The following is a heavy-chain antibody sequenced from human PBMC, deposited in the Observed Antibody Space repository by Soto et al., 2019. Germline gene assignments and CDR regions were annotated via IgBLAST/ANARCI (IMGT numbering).Heavy chain of an antibody. V-gene: IGHV4-34*01. D-gene: IGHD2-8*01. CDR2: IIQSGST. CDR3: AGGKSQCTSGECWFSVYYYNCMDV. Sequence: QAQLQQWGAGLLKPSETLSLTCGVHGGSFSDHYWTWIRQAPGKGLEWIGEIIQSGSTNYNPSLKSRVTISVDTSKKQFALNLSSVTAADTAVYYCAGGKSQCTSGECWFSVYYYNCMDVWGQGTTVTVSS. CDR1: GGSFSDHY. J-gene: IGHJ6*02.